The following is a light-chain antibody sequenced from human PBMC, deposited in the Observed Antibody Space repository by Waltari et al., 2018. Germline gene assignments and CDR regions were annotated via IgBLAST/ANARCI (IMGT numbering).Light chain of an antibody. CDR2: RAS. V-gene: IGKV3-15*01. Sequence: MTQSPYTLSASVGDRVTITCRASQSVGTSLAWYQQRPGRAPSLLVYRASTRASDIPARFSGSGSGTDFTLSISTLQSEDFAFYYCQQYDDWPRTFGQGTKVEIK. J-gene: IGKJ1*01. CDR3: QQYDDWPRT. CDR1: QSVGTS.